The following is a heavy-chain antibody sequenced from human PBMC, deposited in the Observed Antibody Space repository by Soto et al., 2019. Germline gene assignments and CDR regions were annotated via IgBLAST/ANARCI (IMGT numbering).Heavy chain of an antibody. CDR2: ISSIGVAT. V-gene: IGHV3-48*03. D-gene: IGHD6-19*01. CDR1: GFTFSIHE. J-gene: IGHJ4*02. CDR3: AREGRVGGIDY. Sequence: HPGGSLRLSCAASGFTFSIHEMNWVRQAPGKGLEWVSYISSIGVATYYADSVKGRFTISRDNAKNSLYLQMNSLRAEDTAVYYCAREGRVGGIDYWGQGT.